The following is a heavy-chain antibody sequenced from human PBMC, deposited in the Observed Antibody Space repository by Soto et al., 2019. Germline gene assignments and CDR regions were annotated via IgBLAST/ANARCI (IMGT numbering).Heavy chain of an antibody. CDR1: GFSISSGNY. D-gene: IGHD1-26*01. CDR3: ARARWDDAFNV. CDR2: VYHGGNT. V-gene: IGHV4-38-2*01. Sequence: SETLSLTCAFSGFSISSGNYWGWIRKHPGKGLEWIGSVYHGGNTYYNPSLKSRVAISIDLSKNQFSLKLTSVTAADTAAYYCARARWDDAFNVWGQGTVVTVS. J-gene: IGHJ3*01.